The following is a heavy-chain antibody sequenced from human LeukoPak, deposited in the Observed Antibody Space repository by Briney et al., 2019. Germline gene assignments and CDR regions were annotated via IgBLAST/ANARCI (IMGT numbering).Heavy chain of an antibody. CDR1: GFTFGSYA. CDR2: ISYDGRNK. Sequence: PGGSLRLSCAASGFTFGSYAIHWVRQAPGKGLEWVALISYDGRNKFYADSVKGRFTISRDNPKNTLYQQMNSLRAEDTAVYFCAKRGVVIRVILVGFHKEAYYFDSWGQGALVTVSS. V-gene: IGHV3-30-3*02. D-gene: IGHD3-10*01. CDR3: AKRGVVIRVILVGFHKEAYYFDS. J-gene: IGHJ4*02.